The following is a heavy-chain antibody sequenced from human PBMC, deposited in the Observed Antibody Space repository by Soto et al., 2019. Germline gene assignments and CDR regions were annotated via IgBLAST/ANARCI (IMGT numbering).Heavy chain of an antibody. CDR1: GGSFSGYY. Sequence: SETLSLTCAVYGGSFSGYYWSWIRQPPGKGLEWIGEINHCGSTNYNPSLKSRVTISVDTSKNQFSLKLSSVTAADTAVYYCARKYSSSWYRARNAFDIWGQGTMVTVSS. D-gene: IGHD6-13*01. CDR2: INHCGST. J-gene: IGHJ3*02. CDR3: ARKYSSSWYRARNAFDI. V-gene: IGHV4-34*01.